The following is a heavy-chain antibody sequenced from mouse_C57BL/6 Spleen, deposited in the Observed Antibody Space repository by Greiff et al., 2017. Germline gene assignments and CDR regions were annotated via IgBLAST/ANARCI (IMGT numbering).Heavy chain of an antibody. Sequence: EVQLVESGGGLVQSGRSLRLSCATSGFTFSDFYMEWVRQAPGKGLEWIAASRNKANDYTTDYSASVKGRFIVSRDTSQSILYLQMNALRAEDTAIYYCARDGDYCGLDYWGQGTPVTVSA. CDR1: GFTFSDFY. CDR3: ARDGDYCGLDY. D-gene: IGHD1-1*01. J-gene: IGHJ4*01. V-gene: IGHV7-1*01. CDR2: SRNKANDYTT.